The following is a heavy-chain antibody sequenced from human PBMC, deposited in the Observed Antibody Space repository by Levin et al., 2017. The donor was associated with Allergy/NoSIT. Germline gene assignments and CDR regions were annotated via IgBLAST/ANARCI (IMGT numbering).Heavy chain of an antibody. CDR2: INPNSGGT. CDR3: ARDPRGYDILTGYYYYYGMDV. V-gene: IGHV1-2*02. D-gene: IGHD3-9*01. CDR1: GYTFTGYY. Sequence: ASVKVSCKASGYTFTGYYMHWVRQAPGQGLEWMGWINPNSGGTNYAQKFQGRVTMTRDTSISTAYMELSRLRSDDTAVYYCARDPRGYDILTGYYYYYGMDVWGQGTTVTVSS. J-gene: IGHJ6*02.